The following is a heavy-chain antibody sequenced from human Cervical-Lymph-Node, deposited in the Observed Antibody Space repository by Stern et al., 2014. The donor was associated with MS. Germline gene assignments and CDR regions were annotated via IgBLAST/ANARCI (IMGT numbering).Heavy chain of an antibody. CDR3: AHKCTSFGDDFFDF. J-gene: IGHJ4*01. CDR2: IYWDGDD. V-gene: IGHV2-5*02. Sequence: QVTLKESGPTLVKPTQTLTLTCTFSGFSLDDNAEAVGWLRQPPGKALEWLALIYWDGDDRYTPSLSPRLTITKDTSRNQVVLTLTDMDPVDTATYYCAHKCTSFGDDFFDFWGQGTLVTVSS. CDR1: GFSLDDNAEA. D-gene: IGHD3-10*01.